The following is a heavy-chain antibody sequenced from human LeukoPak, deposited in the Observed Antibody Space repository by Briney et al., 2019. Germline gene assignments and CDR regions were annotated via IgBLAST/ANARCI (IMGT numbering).Heavy chain of an antibody. Sequence: GGSLRLSCAASGFTFSSYSMNWVRQAPGKGLEWVSSISSSSSYIYYADSVKGRFTISRDNAKNSLCLQMNSLRAEDTAVYYCAREAGYSSGWYLSYWGQGTLVTVSS. J-gene: IGHJ4*02. CDR1: GFTFSSYS. CDR2: ISSSSSYI. V-gene: IGHV3-21*01. CDR3: AREAGYSSGWYLSY. D-gene: IGHD6-19*01.